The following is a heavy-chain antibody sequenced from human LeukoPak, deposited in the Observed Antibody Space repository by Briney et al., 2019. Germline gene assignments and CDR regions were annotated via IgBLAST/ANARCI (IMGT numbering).Heavy chain of an antibody. CDR1: GGSISSGDYY. D-gene: IGHD3-22*01. J-gene: IGHJ5*02. Sequence: SETLSLTCTVSGGSISSGDYYWSWIRQPPGKGLEWIGYIYYSGSTYYNPSLKSRVTISVDTSKNQFSLKLSSVTAADTAVYYCTRNAGSGYYGPDNWFDPWGQGTLVTVSS. V-gene: IGHV4-30-4*01. CDR3: TRNAGSGYYGPDNWFDP. CDR2: IYYSGST.